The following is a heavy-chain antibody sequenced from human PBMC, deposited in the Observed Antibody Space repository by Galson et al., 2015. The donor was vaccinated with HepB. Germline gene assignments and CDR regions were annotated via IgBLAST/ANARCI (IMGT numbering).Heavy chain of an antibody. Sequence: SLRLSCAASGFTLSNAWMSWVRQAPGKGLEWVGRIKSKADGGTTDYIAPVKDRFIISRDDSKDTLYLQMHSLKTEDTAVYCCTTVMWYGPRCWGQGTLVTVSP. CDR3: TTVMWYGPRC. CDR1: GFTLSNAW. V-gene: IGHV3-15*07. D-gene: IGHD2-15*01. J-gene: IGHJ4*02. CDR2: IKSKADGGTT.